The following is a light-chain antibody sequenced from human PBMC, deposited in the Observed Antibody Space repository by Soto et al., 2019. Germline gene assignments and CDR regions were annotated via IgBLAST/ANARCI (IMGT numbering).Light chain of an antibody. CDR2: EVS. CDR1: SSDIGNYNY. CDR3: SSYTSTSSYV. Sequence: QSALTQPASVSGSPGQSITISCTGTSSDIGNYNYVSWYQQHPGRAPKLMISEVSNRPSGVSNRFSGSKSGNTASLTISGLQPEDEADYYCSSYTSTSSYVLGGGNKVTVL. J-gene: IGLJ1*01. V-gene: IGLV2-14*01.